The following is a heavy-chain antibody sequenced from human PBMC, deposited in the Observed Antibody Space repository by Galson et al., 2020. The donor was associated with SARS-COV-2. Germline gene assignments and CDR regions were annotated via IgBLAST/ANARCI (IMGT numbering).Heavy chain of an antibody. CDR2: IYCDDDK. CDR3: ARIRGPYFDSGTFYRQYYYYFDL. V-gene: IGHV2-5*02. D-gene: IGHD3-10*01. CDR1: GFSLSTNGMA. J-gene: IGHJ2*01. Sequence: KMSGPTLVKPTQTLTLTCTFSGFSLSTNGMAVGWIRQPPGKALEWLALIYCDDDKRYSPSLKSRLAVTKGTSKNQVVLTLTNMDPLDTATYYCARIRGPYFDSGTFYRQYYYYFDLWGRGTLVTVSS.